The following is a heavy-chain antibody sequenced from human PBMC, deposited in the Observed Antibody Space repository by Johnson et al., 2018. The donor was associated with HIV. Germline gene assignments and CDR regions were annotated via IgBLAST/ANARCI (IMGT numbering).Heavy chain of an antibody. V-gene: IGHV3-66*01. CDR2: INSGGST. J-gene: IGHJ3*02. CDR1: GFTFSRYW. D-gene: IGHD2-15*01. CDR3: ARSKDCSGGSCPDAFDI. Sequence: VQLVESGGGVVQPGGSLRLSCAGSGFTFSRYWMHWVRQAPGKGLVWVSGINSGGSTYYADSVKGRFTISRDNSKNTLYLQMNSLRAEDTAVYYCARSKDCSGGSCPDAFDIWGQGTMVTVSS.